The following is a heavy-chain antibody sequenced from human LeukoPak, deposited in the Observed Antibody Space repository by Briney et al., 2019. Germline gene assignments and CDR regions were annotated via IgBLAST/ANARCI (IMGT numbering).Heavy chain of an antibody. D-gene: IGHD2-2*02. CDR3: ARVCTSCYTEDV. Sequence: SVRVSCKASGGTFSSYAISWVRQAPGQGLEWMGGIIPIFGTANYAQKFQGRVTITADESTSTAYMELSSLRSEDTAVYYCARVCTSCYTEDVWGQGTTVTVSS. J-gene: IGHJ6*02. CDR1: GGTFSSYA. CDR2: IIPIFGTA. V-gene: IGHV1-69*13.